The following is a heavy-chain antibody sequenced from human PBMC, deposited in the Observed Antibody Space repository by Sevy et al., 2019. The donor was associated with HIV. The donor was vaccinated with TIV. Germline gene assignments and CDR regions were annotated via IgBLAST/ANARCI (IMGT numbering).Heavy chain of an antibody. CDR2: IGGSGRYT. CDR3: AKGYCSGGTCPRDYYYYGMDV. Sequence: GESLKISCAPSGFTFSTYAKNWVRQAPGKGLEWVSSIGGSGRYTYYADSVEGRFTISRDNSKNMLYLQMNSLRVADTAVYYCAKGYCSGGTCPRDYYYYGMDVWGQGTTVTVSS. CDR1: GFTFSTYA. V-gene: IGHV3-23*01. J-gene: IGHJ6*02. D-gene: IGHD2-15*01.